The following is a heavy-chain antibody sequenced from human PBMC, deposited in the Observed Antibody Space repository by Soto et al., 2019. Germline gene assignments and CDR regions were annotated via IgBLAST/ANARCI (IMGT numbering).Heavy chain of an antibody. CDR2: ISGSGGST. D-gene: IGHD2-2*01. V-gene: IGHV3-23*01. CDR3: AKDLLGGQLLSQNDAFDI. Sequence: EVQLLESGGGLVQPGGSLRLSCAAFGFTFSSYAMSWVRQAPGKGLEWVSAISGSGGSTYYADSVKGRFTISRDNSKNTLYLQMNSLRAEDTAVYYCAKDLLGGQLLSQNDAFDIWGQGTMVTVSS. J-gene: IGHJ3*02. CDR1: GFTFSSYA.